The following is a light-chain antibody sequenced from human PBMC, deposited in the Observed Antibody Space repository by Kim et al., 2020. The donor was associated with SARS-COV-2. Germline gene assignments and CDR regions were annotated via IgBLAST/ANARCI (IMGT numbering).Light chain of an antibody. V-gene: IGKV1-39*01. Sequence: SSVGDRVTITCRASQSIRTYLNWYQQKPGIAPKLLIYGASYLQTGFPSRFSGSGSETDFTLTISSLQPEDFATYYCQQTYSTLITFGQGTRLEIK. CDR2: GAS. CDR3: QQTYSTLIT. J-gene: IGKJ5*01. CDR1: QSIRTY.